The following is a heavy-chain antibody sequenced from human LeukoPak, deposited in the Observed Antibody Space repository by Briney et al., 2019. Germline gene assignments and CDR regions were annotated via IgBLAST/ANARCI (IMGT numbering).Heavy chain of an antibody. D-gene: IGHD2/OR15-2a*01. V-gene: IGHV3-74*01. CDR3: VSFYETY. CDR1: GNYW. Sequence: GGSLRLSCEASGNYWMHWVRQAPGKGLVWVSHINSDGSWTSYADSVKGRFTISKDNAKNTVYLQMNSLRAEDTAVYYCVSFYETYWGRGTLVSVSS. J-gene: IGHJ4*02. CDR2: INSDGSWT.